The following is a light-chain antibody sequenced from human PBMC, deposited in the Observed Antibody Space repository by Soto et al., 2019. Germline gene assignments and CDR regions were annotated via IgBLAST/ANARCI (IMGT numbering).Light chain of an antibody. J-gene: IGLJ2*01. CDR3: RLICGKVRLI. CDR2: DVS. CDR1: SSNVGSYNF. V-gene: IGLV2-11*01. Sequence: QSALTQPRSVSGSPGQSVTISCTGTSSNVGSYNFVSWYQQHPGKAPKFLIYDVSRRPSGVPDRFSGSRSGNTASLTISGPQAEGGAGYFRRLICGKVRLIFGGGTKVTVL.